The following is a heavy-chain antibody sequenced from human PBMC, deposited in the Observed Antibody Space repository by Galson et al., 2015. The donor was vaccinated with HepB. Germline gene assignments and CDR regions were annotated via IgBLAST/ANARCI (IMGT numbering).Heavy chain of an antibody. J-gene: IGHJ6*02. CDR3: ARDRRRLRYGMDV. CDR1: GFTFRNYA. CDR2: ISYDGINE. Sequence: SLRLSCAASGFTFRNYAFHWVRQSPGRGLEWVAFISYDGINEYYGDPVKGRFAVSRDNSKNTLYLQMSSLRPEDTALYYCARDRRRLRYGMDVWGQGTTVTVSS. V-gene: IGHV3-30*09.